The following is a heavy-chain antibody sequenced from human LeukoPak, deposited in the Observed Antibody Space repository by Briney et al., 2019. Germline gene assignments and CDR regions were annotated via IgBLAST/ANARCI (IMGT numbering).Heavy chain of an antibody. CDR1: RGSISSSSYY. CDR2: IYYSGST. CDR3: ARIPYSSGWHFDY. D-gene: IGHD6-19*01. J-gene: IGHJ4*02. V-gene: IGHV4-39*01. Sequence: SETLSLTCTVSRGSISSSSYYWGWIRQPPGKGLEWIGSIYYSGSTYYNPSLKSRVTISVDTSKNQFSLKLSSVTAADTAVYYCARIPYSSGWHFDYWGQGTLVTVSS.